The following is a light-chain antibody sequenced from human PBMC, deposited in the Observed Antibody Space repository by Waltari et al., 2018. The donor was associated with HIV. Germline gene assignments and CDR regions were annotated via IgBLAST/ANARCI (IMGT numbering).Light chain of an antibody. Sequence: QSALTQPPSASGSPGQSVTISCTGTSSDVGGYNYVSWYQQHPGKAPKLMIYAVSKRPAGVPDGFSGSKSGNTASLTVSGLQAEDEADYYCNSYAGSNSYVFGTGTKVTVL. CDR3: NSYAGSNSYV. V-gene: IGLV2-8*01. CDR1: SSDVGGYNY. CDR2: AVS. J-gene: IGLJ1*01.